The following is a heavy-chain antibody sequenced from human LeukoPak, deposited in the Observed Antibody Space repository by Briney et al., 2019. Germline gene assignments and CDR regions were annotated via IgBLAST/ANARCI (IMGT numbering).Heavy chain of an antibody. CDR2: ISYDGSNR. Sequence: GGSLRLSCAASGFTFSRYAMHWVRQAPGKGLEWVAVISYDGSNRYYADSVKGRFSISRDNSKNTLYLQMNSLRAEDTAVYYCARVVVAGTGGHGYFDYWGQGTLVTVSS. D-gene: IGHD6-19*01. CDR1: GFTFSRYA. CDR3: ARVVVAGTGGHGYFDY. V-gene: IGHV3-30*04. J-gene: IGHJ4*02.